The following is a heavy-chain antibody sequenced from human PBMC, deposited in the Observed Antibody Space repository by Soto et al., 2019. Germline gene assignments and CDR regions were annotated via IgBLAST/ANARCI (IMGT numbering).Heavy chain of an antibody. V-gene: IGHV4-31*03. CDR2: IYYSGST. J-gene: IGHJ5*02. D-gene: IGHD3-3*01. CDR1: GGSMRRGGYY. CDR3: ARDVVGDYTWFDP. Sequence: HVPLQESGPGLVKPSQTLSLTCTVSGGSMRRGGYYWTWILQHPGKGLEWIGYIYYSGSTYYNPSLKSRVTISVDTSKNQFSLKLRSVTAADTAVYYCARDVVGDYTWFDPWGQGTLVTVSS.